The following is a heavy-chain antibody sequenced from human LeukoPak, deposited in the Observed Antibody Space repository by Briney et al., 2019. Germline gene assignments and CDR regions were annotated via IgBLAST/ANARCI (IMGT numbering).Heavy chain of an antibody. Sequence: SDTLALICTVSGRPISSFYWLCIPQPPGKGLVWIGYIYASGSPNHNPSLKSRVTISLDPSKNEFSLKLSPVTAADTAVYYWGRGSSLTPKAFDYCGQGTLVTVSS. J-gene: IGHJ4*02. D-gene: IGHD2-2*01. V-gene: IGHV4-59*07. CDR2: IYASGSP. CDR1: GRPISSFY. CDR3: GRGSSLTPKAFDY.